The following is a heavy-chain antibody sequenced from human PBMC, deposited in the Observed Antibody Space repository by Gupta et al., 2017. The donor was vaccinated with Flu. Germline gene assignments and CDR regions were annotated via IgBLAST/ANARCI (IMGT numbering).Heavy chain of an antibody. D-gene: IGHD3-16*01. V-gene: IGHV3-23*01. Sequence: EVKLLESGGGLAQPWVSRRLSCVASGFTFRDYAMSWVRQAPGKRLEWVSSISGSGDSAYYPDSVKGRFTISRDNSKNTLYLQMKFLTVDDTAIYYCAKMGGEDYLSDYHIDAWGQGTLLTVSS. CDR2: ISGSGDSA. CDR3: AKMGGEDYLSDYHIDA. CDR1: GFTFRDYA. J-gene: IGHJ5*02.